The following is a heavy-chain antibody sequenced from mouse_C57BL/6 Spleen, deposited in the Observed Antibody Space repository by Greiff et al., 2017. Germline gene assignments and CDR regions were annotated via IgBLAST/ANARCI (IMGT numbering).Heavy chain of an antibody. CDR3: ARWDDSPY. Sequence: EVQLQQSGPELVKPGASVKISCKASGYTFTDYYMNWVKQSHGKSLEWIGDINPNNGGTSYNQKFKGKATLTVDKSSSTGYMELRSLTSEDSAVYYCARWDDSPYWGQGTLVTVSA. J-gene: IGHJ3*01. V-gene: IGHV1-26*01. D-gene: IGHD2-4*01. CDR2: INPNNGGT. CDR1: GYTFTDYY.